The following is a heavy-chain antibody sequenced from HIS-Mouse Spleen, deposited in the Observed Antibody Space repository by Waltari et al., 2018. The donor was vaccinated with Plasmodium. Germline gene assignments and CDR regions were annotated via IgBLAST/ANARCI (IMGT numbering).Heavy chain of an antibody. D-gene: IGHD6-19*01. Sequence: HVPLPQSGAEVQKPGASVKVACNAPASSLPSFVFNRVHIAPGHGLGWMGRRNPNRGNTGHAQKVQGRVTMTRNTSISTADMELSSLRSEETAGYYCATVSIAVAGYYYYDGMDVWGQGATVTVSS. CDR3: ATVSIAVAGYYYYDGMDV. J-gene: IGHJ6*02. CDR1: ASSLPSFV. V-gene: IGHV1-8*01. CDR2: RNPNRGNT.